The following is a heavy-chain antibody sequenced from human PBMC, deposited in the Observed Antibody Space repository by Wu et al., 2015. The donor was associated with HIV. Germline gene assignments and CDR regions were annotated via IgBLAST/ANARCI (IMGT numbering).Heavy chain of an antibody. V-gene: IGHV1-18*01. CDR2: ISAYNGNT. CDR1: GYTFTSYG. J-gene: IGHJ3*02. CDR3: ARDLSAVGATRGDAFDI. D-gene: IGHD1-26*01. Sequence: QVQLVQSGLEVKKPGASVKVSCKASGYTFTSYGISWVRQAPGQGLEWMGWISAYNGNTNYAQKLQGRVTMTTDTSTSTAYMELRSLRSDDTAVYYCARDLSAVGATRGDAFDIWGQGTMVTVSS.